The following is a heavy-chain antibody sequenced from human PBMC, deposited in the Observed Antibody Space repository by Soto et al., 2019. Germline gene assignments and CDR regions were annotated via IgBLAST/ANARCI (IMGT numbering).Heavy chain of an antibody. J-gene: IGHJ4*02. CDR3: ARAPEYYDSSGYPLPRYFDY. CDR1: GFTFSSYA. V-gene: IGHV3-30-3*01. CDR2: ISYDGSNK. Sequence: QVQLVESGGGVVQPGRSLRLSCAASGFTFSSYAMHWVRQAPGKGLEWVAVISYDGSNKYYADSVKGRFTISRDNSKNTLYLQMNSLRAEDTAVYYCARAPEYYDSSGYPLPRYFDYWGQGTLVTVSS. D-gene: IGHD3-22*01.